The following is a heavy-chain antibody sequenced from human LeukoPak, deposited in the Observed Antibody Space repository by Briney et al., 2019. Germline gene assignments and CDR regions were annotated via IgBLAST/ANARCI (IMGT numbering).Heavy chain of an antibody. J-gene: IGHJ4*02. D-gene: IGHD1-26*01. CDR3: ATYSGSLKGSDS. Sequence: GKSLKISCKGSGYTFTDYWIGWVRQLPGKGLEWMGIVYPGDSDTRYSPSFQGQVIISADKSITTAYLQWRSLKASDTAMYYCATYSGSLKGSDSWGQGTLVTVSS. CDR1: GYTFTDYW. CDR2: VYPGDSDT. V-gene: IGHV5-51*01.